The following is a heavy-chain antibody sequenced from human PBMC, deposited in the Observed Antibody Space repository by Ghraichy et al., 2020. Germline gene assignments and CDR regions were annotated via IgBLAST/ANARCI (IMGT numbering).Heavy chain of an antibody. CDR3: ARRGSRIPYYGMDV. J-gene: IGHJ6*02. CDR2: IYYDGNA. D-gene: IGHD2-15*01. Sequence: SETLSLTCTVSGGTIVSSSYYWGWIRQPPGKGLQWIGSIYYDGNAFYSPSLKSRLIISVDTSNNQFSLKLSSVTAADTAVYYCARRGSRIPYYGMDVWGQGTTVTVSS. CDR1: GGTIVSSSYY. V-gene: IGHV4-39*01.